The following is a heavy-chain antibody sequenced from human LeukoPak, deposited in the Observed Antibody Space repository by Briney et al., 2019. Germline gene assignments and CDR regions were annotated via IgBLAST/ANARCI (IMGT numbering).Heavy chain of an antibody. Sequence: GASVKVSCKASGYTFTSYYMHWVRQAPGQGLEWMGIINPSGGSTSYAQKFQGRVTMTRDTSTSTVYMELSSLRSEDTAVYYCARDNPYYDILTGYYDAFDIWGQGTMVTVSS. J-gene: IGHJ3*02. CDR3: ARDNPYYDILTGYYDAFDI. V-gene: IGHV1-46*01. D-gene: IGHD3-9*01. CDR2: INPSGGST. CDR1: GYTFTSYY.